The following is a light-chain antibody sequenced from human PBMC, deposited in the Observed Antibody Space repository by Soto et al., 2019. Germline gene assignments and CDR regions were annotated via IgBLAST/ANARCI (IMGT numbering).Light chain of an antibody. CDR3: SSYVGRNKYV. Sequence: QSALTQPPSASGSPGQSVTISCTGTSSDVGGHNYVSWYQQHPGKAPKVMIYEVSNRPSGVPDRFSGSKSGNTASLTVSGLQAEDEADYYCSSYVGRNKYVFGTGTKLTVL. V-gene: IGLV2-8*01. CDR1: SSDVGGHNY. CDR2: EVS. J-gene: IGLJ1*01.